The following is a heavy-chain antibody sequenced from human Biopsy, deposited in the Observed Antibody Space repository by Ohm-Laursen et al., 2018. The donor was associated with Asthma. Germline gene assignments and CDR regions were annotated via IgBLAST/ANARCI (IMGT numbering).Heavy chain of an antibody. J-gene: IGHJ3*02. CDR1: GFTFSIYD. CDR3: ARTHERWTSIQDDALDI. V-gene: IGHV3-30*03. Sequence: RSLRLSCTASGFTFSIYDIHWVRQAPGKGLEWVAVISYDGGNKFYGDSVKGRFTLSRDNSRNTPYLQMNSLRVEDTAIYDCARTHERWTSIQDDALDIWGQGTMVIVSS. D-gene: IGHD2/OR15-2a*01. CDR2: ISYDGGNK.